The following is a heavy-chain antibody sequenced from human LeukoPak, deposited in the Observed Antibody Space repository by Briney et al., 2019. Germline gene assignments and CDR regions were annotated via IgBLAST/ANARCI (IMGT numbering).Heavy chain of an antibody. D-gene: IGHD4/OR15-4a*01. CDR2: IGGSGGST. CDR1: GFTFSNYA. CDR3: ARKAFGATSRYFDY. V-gene: IGHV3-23*01. J-gene: IGHJ4*02. Sequence: GVSLRLSCAASGFTFSNYAMYWVRQAPGKGLEWVSAIGGSGGSTYYADSVKGRFTISRDNSKNTLYLQMNSLRAEDTAIYYCARKAFGATSRYFDYWGQGTLVTVSS.